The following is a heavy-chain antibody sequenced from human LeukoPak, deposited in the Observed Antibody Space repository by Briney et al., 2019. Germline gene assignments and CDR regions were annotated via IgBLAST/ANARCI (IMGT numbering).Heavy chain of an antibody. CDR2: IYCSGST. D-gene: IGHD7-27*01. J-gene: IGHJ4*02. Sequence: SETLSLTCTVSGGSISSGDYYWSWIRQPPGKGLEWIGYIYCSGSTYYNPSLKSRVTISVDTSKNQFSLKLSSVTAADTAVYYCARDTQDLGNDYWGQGTLVTVSS. V-gene: IGHV4-30-4*08. CDR1: GGSISSGDYY. CDR3: ARDTQDLGNDY.